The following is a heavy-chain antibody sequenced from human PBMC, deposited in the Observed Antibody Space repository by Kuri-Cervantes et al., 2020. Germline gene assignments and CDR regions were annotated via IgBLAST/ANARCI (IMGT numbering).Heavy chain of an antibody. Sequence: SWASSGFTFSSYGMHWVRQAPGKGLEWVAVISYDGSNKYYADSVKGRFTISRDNSKNTLHLQMSSLRLEDTTVYFCAGGSSTGWFVNWGQGSLVTVSS. CDR2: ISYDGSNK. J-gene: IGHJ4*02. CDR1: GFTFSSYG. D-gene: IGHD6-19*01. V-gene: IGHV3-30*03. CDR3: AGGSSTGWFVN.